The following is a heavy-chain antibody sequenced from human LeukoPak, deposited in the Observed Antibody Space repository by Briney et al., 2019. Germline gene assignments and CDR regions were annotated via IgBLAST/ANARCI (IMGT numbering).Heavy chain of an antibody. CDR1: GYTFTGYY. D-gene: IGHD3-9*01. CDR2: INPNSGGT. J-gene: IGHJ3*02. CDR3: ARENRYFDWSRAFDI. V-gene: IGHV1-2*02. Sequence: APVKVSCKASGYTFTGYYMHWVRQAPGQGLEWMGWINPNSGGTNYAQKFQGRVTMTRDTSISTAYMELSRLRSDDTAVYYCARENRYFDWSRAFDIWGQGTMVTVSS.